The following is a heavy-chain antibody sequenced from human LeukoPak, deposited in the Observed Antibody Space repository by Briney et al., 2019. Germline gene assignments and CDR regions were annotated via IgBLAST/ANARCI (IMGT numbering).Heavy chain of an antibody. J-gene: IGHJ4*02. Sequence: GQSLKISCKGSGYSFTNYWIGWVRQMPGKGLEWMGIIYPGDSDSRYSPSFQGQVTISADKSISTAYLQWSSLKASDTAMYYCARGGYCSSASCPLDYWGQGTLVTVSS. CDR2: IYPGDSDS. V-gene: IGHV5-51*01. CDR3: ARGGYCSSASCPLDY. CDR1: GYSFTNYW. D-gene: IGHD2-2*01.